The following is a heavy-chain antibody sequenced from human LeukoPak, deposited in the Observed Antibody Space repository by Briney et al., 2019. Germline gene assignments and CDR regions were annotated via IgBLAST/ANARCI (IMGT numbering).Heavy chain of an antibody. Sequence: GGSLRLSCAASGFTFSSYAMHWVRQAPGKGLEWVAFIRYDGSNKYYADSVKGRFTISRDNSKNTLYLQMNSLRAEDTAVYYCAKDTGDGDSNFDYWGQGTLVTVSS. D-gene: IGHD4-17*01. CDR2: IRYDGSNK. J-gene: IGHJ4*02. CDR1: GFTFSSYA. V-gene: IGHV3-30*02. CDR3: AKDTGDGDSNFDY.